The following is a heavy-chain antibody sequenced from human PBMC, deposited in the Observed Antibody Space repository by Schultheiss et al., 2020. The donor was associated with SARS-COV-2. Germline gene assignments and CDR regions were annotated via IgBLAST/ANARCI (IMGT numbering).Heavy chain of an antibody. Sequence: SETLSLTCAVSGGSISSGGYSWSWIRQPPGKGLEWIGYIYYSGSTYYNPSLKSRVTMSVDTSKNQFSLKLSSVTAADTAVYYCARGIPRELSTRIKYYDFWSGAVPYYYYGMDVWGQGTTVTVSS. CDR1: GGSISSGGYS. CDR2: IYYSGST. V-gene: IGHV4-31*11. CDR3: ARGIPRELSTRIKYYDFWSGAVPYYYYGMDV. J-gene: IGHJ6*02. D-gene: IGHD3-3*01.